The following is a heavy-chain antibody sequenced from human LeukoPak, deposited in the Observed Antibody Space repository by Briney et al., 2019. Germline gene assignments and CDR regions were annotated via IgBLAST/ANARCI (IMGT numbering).Heavy chain of an antibody. D-gene: IGHD5-24*01. V-gene: IGHV4-59*01. Sequence: SETLSLTCTVSGGSISSYYWSWIRQSPGKGLERIGYIYYSGSTNYSPSPKSRVTISVDSSKNQFSLKLSSVTAADTAVYYCAREGRDGYKFDYWGQGTLVTVSS. CDR3: AREGRDGYKFDY. J-gene: IGHJ4*02. CDR1: GGSISSYY. CDR2: IYYSGST.